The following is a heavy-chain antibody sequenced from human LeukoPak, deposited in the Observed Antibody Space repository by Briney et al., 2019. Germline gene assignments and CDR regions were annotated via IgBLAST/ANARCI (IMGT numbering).Heavy chain of an antibody. CDR1: GGSFSGYY. J-gene: IGHJ4*02. Sequence: PSETLSLTCAVYGGSFSGYYWSWIRQPPGKGLEWIGEINHSGSTNYNPSLKSRVTISVDTSKNQFSLKLNSVTAADTAVYYCARQGGSYYTPFDSWGQGTLVTVSS. CDR3: ARQGGSYYTPFDS. D-gene: IGHD1-26*01. V-gene: IGHV4-34*01. CDR2: INHSGST.